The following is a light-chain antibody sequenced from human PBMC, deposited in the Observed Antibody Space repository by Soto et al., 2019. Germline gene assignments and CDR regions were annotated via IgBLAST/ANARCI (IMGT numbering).Light chain of an antibody. CDR3: QQYGSAPRT. CDR1: QSVSSDS. CDR2: DAS. J-gene: IGKJ1*01. V-gene: IGKV3-20*01. Sequence: EIVSTQSPGTLSLFPGESAILSCRASQSVSSDSLAWYRQKPGQAPRLIVYDASSRATGIPDRFSGSGSGTDFTLTISRLEPEDFAVYYCQQYGSAPRTFGQGTKVEIK.